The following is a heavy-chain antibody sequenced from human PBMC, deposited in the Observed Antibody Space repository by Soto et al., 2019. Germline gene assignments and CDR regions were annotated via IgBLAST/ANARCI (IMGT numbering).Heavy chain of an antibody. V-gene: IGHV1-69*01. CDR1: GGTFSSYA. CDR2: NIPIFGTA. D-gene: IGHD2-8*01. CDR3: ARGLGYCTIGVCYDWVDLENHY. J-gene: IGHJ4*02. Sequence: QVQLVQSGAEVKKPGSSVKVSCKASGGTFSSYAISWVRQAPGQGLEWMGGNIPIFGTANYAQKFQGRVTITADESTSTAYMELSSLRSEDTAVYYCARGLGYCTIGVCYDWVDLENHYWGQGTLVTVSS.